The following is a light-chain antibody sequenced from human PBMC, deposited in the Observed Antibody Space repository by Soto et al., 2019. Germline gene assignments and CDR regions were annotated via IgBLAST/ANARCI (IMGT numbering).Light chain of an antibody. CDR2: GAS. CDR3: QQYNNWPPDRT. Sequence: EIVMTQSPATLSVSPGERATLSCRASQSVGSNLAWYQQKPGQAPRLLIYGASTRATGIPARFSGSGSGTEFTLTISSRQSEDVAIYVCQQYNNWPPDRTFGQGTKVEIK. V-gene: IGKV3-15*01. CDR1: QSVGSN. J-gene: IGKJ1*01.